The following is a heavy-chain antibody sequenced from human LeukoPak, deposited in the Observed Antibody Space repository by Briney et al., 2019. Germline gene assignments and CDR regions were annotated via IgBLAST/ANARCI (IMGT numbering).Heavy chain of an antibody. CDR2: ISSTSSTI. CDR1: GFTFSDYR. J-gene: IGHJ3*02. V-gene: IGHV3-48*04. Sequence: GGSLRLSCAASGFTFSDYRLNWVRQAPGKGLEWVSYISSTSSTIYYADSVKGRFTISRDNAKNSLYLQMNSLRAEDTAVYYCARGTSVAGTEGAFDIWGQGTMVTVSS. D-gene: IGHD6-19*01. CDR3: ARGTSVAGTEGAFDI.